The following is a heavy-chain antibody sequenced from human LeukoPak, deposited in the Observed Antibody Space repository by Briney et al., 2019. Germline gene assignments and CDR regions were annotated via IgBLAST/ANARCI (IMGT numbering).Heavy chain of an antibody. Sequence: GGSLRRSCAGSGFTFRSYNMNWVRQAPGKGLEWVSSISSDSNYTYYADSVKGRFTISRDNAKNSLYLQMNSLRAEDTAVYYCSGSDTTGYSPREWDYWYFDLWGRGTLVTVSS. V-gene: IGHV3-21*01. J-gene: IGHJ2*01. CDR3: SGSDTTGYSPREWDYWYFDL. CDR2: ISSDSNYT. CDR1: GFTFRSYN. D-gene: IGHD3-9*01.